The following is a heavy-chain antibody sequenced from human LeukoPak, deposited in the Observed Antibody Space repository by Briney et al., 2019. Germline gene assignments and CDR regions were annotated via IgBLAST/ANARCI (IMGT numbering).Heavy chain of an antibody. J-gene: IGHJ5*02. Sequence: SETLSLTCAVYGGSFSGYYWSWIRQPPGKGLEWVGEINHGGSTNYNPAFKSRATTSVDTSKNQSSLKLRSVPAAATAVYYCARAGRFWSDPSSQGTLLTVPS. D-gene: IGHD1-26*01. V-gene: IGHV4-34*01. CDR2: INHGGST. CDR3: ARAGRFWSDP. CDR1: GGSFSGYY.